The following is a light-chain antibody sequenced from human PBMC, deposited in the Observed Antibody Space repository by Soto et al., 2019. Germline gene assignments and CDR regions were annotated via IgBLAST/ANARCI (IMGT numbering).Light chain of an antibody. CDR2: EDG. Sequence: SYELTQPPSLSVAPGQTAKITCGGDKIGRKSVHWYHQKSGQAPVLVVYEDGARPSGIPERFSGSNSGKTATLTISRVEVWDEADYFCQVWDSDLHVVFGGGTKVTVL. CDR3: QVWDSDLHVV. J-gene: IGLJ2*01. V-gene: IGLV3-21*02. CDR1: KIGRKS.